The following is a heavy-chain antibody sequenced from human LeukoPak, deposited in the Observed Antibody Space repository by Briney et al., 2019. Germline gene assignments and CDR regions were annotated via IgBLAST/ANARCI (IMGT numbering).Heavy chain of an antibody. CDR2: ISKNGNDK. CDR3: ARDYYGSGSYLLYYFDY. D-gene: IGHD3-10*01. Sequence: GRSLRHSCAASGFTFSRYAMHWVRQTPGKGLEWVAVISKNGNDKYFADSVKGRFTISRDNSKNTLYLQMNSLRAEDTAVYYCARDYYGSGSYLLYYFDYWGQGTLVTVSS. J-gene: IGHJ4*02. CDR1: GFTFSRYA. V-gene: IGHV3-30-3*01.